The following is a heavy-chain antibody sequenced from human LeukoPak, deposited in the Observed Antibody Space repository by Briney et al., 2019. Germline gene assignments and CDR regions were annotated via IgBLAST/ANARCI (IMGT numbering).Heavy chain of an antibody. J-gene: IGHJ4*02. D-gene: IGHD3-10*01. CDR3: ARGEYGSGSYHIDY. CDR1: GFTFSNYW. CDR2: INSDARST. Sequence: GGSLRLSCAASGFTFSNYWMHWVRQAPGKGLVWVSRINSDARSTSYADSVKGRFTISRDNAKNTLYLQMNSLRAEDTAVYYCARGEYGSGSYHIDYWGQGTLVTVSS. V-gene: IGHV3-74*01.